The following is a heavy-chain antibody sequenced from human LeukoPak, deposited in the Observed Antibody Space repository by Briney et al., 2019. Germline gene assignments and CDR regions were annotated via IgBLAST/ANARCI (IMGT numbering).Heavy chain of an antibody. CDR3: ASGGSRDIAMVESY. CDR2: IYYSGST. CDR1: GGSISSYY. D-gene: IGHD5-18*01. Sequence: SETLSLTCTVSGGSISSYYWSWIRQPPGKGLEWIGYIYYSGSTNYNPSLKSRVTISVDTSKNQCSLKLSSVTAADTAVYYCASGGSRDIAMVESYWGQGTLVTVSS. V-gene: IGHV4-59*01. J-gene: IGHJ4*02.